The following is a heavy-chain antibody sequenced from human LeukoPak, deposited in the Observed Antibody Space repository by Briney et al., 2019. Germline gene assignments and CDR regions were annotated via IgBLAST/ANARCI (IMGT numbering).Heavy chain of an antibody. V-gene: IGHV4-59*01. CDR2: IYYSGST. D-gene: IGHD6-19*01. CDR1: GGSISSYY. J-gene: IGHJ4*02. CDR3: ARGSGWYYY. Sequence: SETLSLTCTVSGGSISSYYWSWIRQPPGKGLEWIGHIYYSGSTNYNPSLKSRVTISVDTSKNQFSLKLSSVTAADTAVYYCARGSGWYYYWGQGALVTVSS.